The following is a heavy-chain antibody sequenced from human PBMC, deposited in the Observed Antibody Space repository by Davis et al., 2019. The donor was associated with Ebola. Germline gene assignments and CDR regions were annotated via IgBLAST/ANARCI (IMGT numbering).Heavy chain of an antibody. CDR1: GVSITSSDYH. CDR2: VYHSGIT. Sequence: SETLSLTCTVSGVSITSSDYHWGWVRQPPGKGLEWVGSVYHSGITYYNPSLKSRVTISLDTSKNHFSLKLTSVTAADTAVYYCARGTYYYTSGSYYGRLDNWGQGTLVTVSS. CDR3: ARGTYYYTSGSYYGRLDN. J-gene: IGHJ4*02. D-gene: IGHD3-10*01. V-gene: IGHV4-39*07.